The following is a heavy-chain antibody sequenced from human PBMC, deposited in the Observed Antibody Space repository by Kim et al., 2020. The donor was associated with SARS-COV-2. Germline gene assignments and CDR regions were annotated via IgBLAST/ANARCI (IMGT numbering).Heavy chain of an antibody. CDR2: ISGNNGNT. V-gene: IGHV1-18*01. J-gene: IGHJ4*02. D-gene: IGHD6-19*01. CDR3: ARDFYGSGSSDWYDVFDY. CDR1: GYTFTSYG. Sequence: ASVKVSCKASGYTFTSYGISWVRQAPGQGLEWMGWISGNNGNTKYAQKLQGRVTMTTDTSTNTVYMELRSLRSDDTAVYYCARDFYGSGSSDWYDVFDYWGQGTLVTVSS.